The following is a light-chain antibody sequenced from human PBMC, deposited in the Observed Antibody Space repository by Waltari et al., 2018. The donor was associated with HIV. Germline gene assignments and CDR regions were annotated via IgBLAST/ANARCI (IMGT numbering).Light chain of an antibody. CDR2: DAS. V-gene: IGKV1D-13*01. CDR3: QQFNNYPLT. Sequence: AIQLTQSPSSLSASVGDSITITCRASQGISSALAWYQQRPGKAPKLLIYDASSLKSGVPSKFSGSESGTDFTFTISSLQPEDFATYYCQQFNNYPLTFGGGTKVEI. J-gene: IGKJ4*01. CDR1: QGISSA.